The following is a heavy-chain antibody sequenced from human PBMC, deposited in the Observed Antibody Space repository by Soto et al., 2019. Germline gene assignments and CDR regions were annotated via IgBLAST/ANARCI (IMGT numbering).Heavy chain of an antibody. CDR2: ISGSGGST. Sequence: EVQLLESGGGLVQPGGSLRLSCAASGFTFSSYAMSWVRQAPGKGLEWVSVISGSGGSTYYADSVKGRFTISRDNSKNTLYLQMNSLRAEDTAVYYCARKQSYYDILTGRSAFDYWGQGTLVTVSS. J-gene: IGHJ4*02. CDR3: ARKQSYYDILTGRSAFDY. V-gene: IGHV3-23*01. CDR1: GFTFSSYA. D-gene: IGHD3-9*01.